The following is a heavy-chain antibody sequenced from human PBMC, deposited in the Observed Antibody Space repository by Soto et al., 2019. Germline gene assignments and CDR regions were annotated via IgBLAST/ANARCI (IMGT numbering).Heavy chain of an antibody. D-gene: IGHD3-22*01. CDR1: GFTFSSYG. J-gene: IGHJ4*02. Sequence: GGSLRLSCAASGFTFSSYGMHWVRQAPGKGLEWVAVISYDGSNKYYADSVKGRFNISRNNSKNTLYLQMNSLRAEDTAVYYCAKDSTERVYYYDSSDYWGQGTLVTVSS. V-gene: IGHV3-30*18. CDR3: AKDSTERVYYYDSSDY. CDR2: ISYDGSNK.